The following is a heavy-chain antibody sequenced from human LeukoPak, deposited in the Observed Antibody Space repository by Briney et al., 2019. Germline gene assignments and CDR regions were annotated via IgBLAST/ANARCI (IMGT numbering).Heavy chain of an antibody. J-gene: IGHJ5*02. CDR1: GYSFTDYY. Sequence: ASVKVSCKTSGYSFTDYYIHWVRQAPGQGLEWMGWINPKSGRTSSARKFQDRVTMTRDPSISTVYMDMAWLTSDDTAIYFCARADFVDAGPYHIGPWGQGTLVTVSS. CDR2: INPKSGRT. V-gene: IGHV1-2*02. D-gene: IGHD2-2*01. CDR3: ARADFVDAGPYHIGP.